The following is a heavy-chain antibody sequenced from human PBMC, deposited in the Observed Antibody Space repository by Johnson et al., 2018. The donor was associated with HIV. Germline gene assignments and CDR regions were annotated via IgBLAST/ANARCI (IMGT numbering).Heavy chain of an antibody. D-gene: IGHD6-19*01. V-gene: IGHV3-74*02. CDR1: GFTFSNYW. J-gene: IGHJ3*01. CDR2: IFSDGSNT. CDR3: ARKQWLAKIASDAFDV. Sequence: VQLVESGGGLVQPGGSLRLSCAASGFTFSNYWMHWVRQAPGKGLVWVSRIFSDGSNTDYADSVKGRFTISRDNAKNTLYLQMNSLRAEDTAAYYCARKQWLAKIASDAFDVWCQGTMVTVSS.